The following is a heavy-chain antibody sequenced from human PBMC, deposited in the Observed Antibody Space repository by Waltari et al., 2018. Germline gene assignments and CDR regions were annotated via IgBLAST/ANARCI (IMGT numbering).Heavy chain of an antibody. D-gene: IGHD1-1*01. V-gene: IGHV4-38-2*01. CDR1: GYPIGSGYY. Sequence: QVQLQESGPGLVKPSETLSLICAVSGYPIGSGYYWGWVRQPPGKGLEWIGIIYHSGGPYYNPSLKSRVTISVDTSKNQLSLKLSSVTAADSAVYYCARAETPTTGFYFDYWGQGSLVTVSS. CDR3: ARAETPTTGFYFDY. CDR2: IYHSGGP. J-gene: IGHJ4*02.